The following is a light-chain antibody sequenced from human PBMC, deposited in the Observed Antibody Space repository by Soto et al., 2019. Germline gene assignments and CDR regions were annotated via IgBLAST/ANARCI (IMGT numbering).Light chain of an antibody. Sequence: EIVLTQSPGTLSLSPGERATLSCRASQSVSSSYLAWYQQKPGQAPRLLIYGASSRATGIPDRFSGSGSGTEFTLTISSLQSEDFAVYYCHQYNTWPPWTFGPGTKVDIK. CDR1: QSVSSSY. CDR3: HQYNTWPPWT. J-gene: IGKJ1*01. CDR2: GAS. V-gene: IGKV3-20*01.